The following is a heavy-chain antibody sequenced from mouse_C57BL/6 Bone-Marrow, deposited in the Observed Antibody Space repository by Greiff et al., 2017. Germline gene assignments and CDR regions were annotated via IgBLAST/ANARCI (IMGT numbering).Heavy chain of an antibody. CDR1: GYTFTSYW. CDR3: ARDAAGLDY. J-gene: IGHJ3*01. CDR2: IDPSDSYT. V-gene: IGHV1-59*01. Sequence: VQLQQPGAELVRPGTSVKLSCKASGYTFTSYWMHWVKQRPGQGLEWIGVIDPSDSYTNYNQKFKGKATLTVDTSSSTVYMQLSSLTSEDSAVXYCARDAAGLDYWGQGTLVTVSA.